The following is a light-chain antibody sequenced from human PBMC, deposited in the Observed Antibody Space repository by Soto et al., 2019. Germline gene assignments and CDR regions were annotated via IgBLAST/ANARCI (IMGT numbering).Light chain of an antibody. Sequence: DIQMTQSPSTLSASVGDRVTITCRASQSISSWLAWYQQKPGKAPKLLIYDASSLESGVPSRFSGNRSGKEFTLTISSLQSDDFATDYCQQYNSYSWTLGQGTKVDI. CDR2: DAS. CDR1: QSISSW. J-gene: IGKJ1*01. CDR3: QQYNSYSWT. V-gene: IGKV1-5*01.